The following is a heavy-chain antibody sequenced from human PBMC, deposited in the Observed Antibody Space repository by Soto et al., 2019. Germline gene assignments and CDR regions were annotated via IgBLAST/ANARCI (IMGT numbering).Heavy chain of an antibody. CDR3: ARGETKYYGGLAY. D-gene: IGHD4-17*01. CDR2: IIPIFGTA. J-gene: IGHJ4*02. Sequence: QVQLVQSGAEVKKPGSSVKVSCKASGGTFSSYAISWVRQAPGQGLEWMGGIIPIFGTANYAQKFEGRVTITADEFRSTAYMELSSLSTKDTALYYCARGETKYYGGLAYWGQGTLVTVSS. V-gene: IGHV1-69*12. CDR1: GGTFSSYA.